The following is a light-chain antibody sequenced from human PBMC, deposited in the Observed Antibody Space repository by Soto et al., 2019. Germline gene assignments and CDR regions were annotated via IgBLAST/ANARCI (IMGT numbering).Light chain of an antibody. CDR3: QQSYSTPYT. J-gene: IGKJ2*01. CDR2: AAS. Sequence: DFQMTQSPSSLSASVGDRVTITCRASQSISSYLYWFQQNPGKAPKLLIYAASILQSGVPSRFSGSRSRTDLTLTIISLQPEDFATYYCQQSYSTPYTFGQGTKLEIK. CDR1: QSISSY. V-gene: IGKV1-39*01.